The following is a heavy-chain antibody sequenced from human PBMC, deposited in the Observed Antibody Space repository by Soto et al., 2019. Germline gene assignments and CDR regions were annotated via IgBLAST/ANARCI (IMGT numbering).Heavy chain of an antibody. CDR3: ARQSGYFDY. V-gene: IGHV4-4*02. Sequence: PAESLSLTSAVSGGPIPSSNSWSWVRQPPGKGLEWIGEIYHSGSTNYNPSLKSRVTISVDKSKNQFSLKLSSVTAADTAVYYCARQSGYFDYWGQGTLVTVS. CDR2: IYHSGST. CDR1: GGPIPSSNS. J-gene: IGHJ4*02.